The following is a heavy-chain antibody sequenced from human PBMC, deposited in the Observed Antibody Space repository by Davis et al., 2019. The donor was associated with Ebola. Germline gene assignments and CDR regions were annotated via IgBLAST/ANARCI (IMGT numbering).Heavy chain of an antibody. Sequence: PSETLSLTCAVYGGSFSDYYLTWIRQAPGKGLEWIGEINHSGSTTHNPSLNARVTISVDTSKNQFSLNLRSVTAAESAVYFCARGSYTVNNYYFDYWGQGALVTVSS. J-gene: IGHJ4*02. CDR2: INHSGST. CDR1: GGSFSDYY. V-gene: IGHV4-34*01. CDR3: ARGSYTVNNYYFDY. D-gene: IGHD1/OR15-1a*01.